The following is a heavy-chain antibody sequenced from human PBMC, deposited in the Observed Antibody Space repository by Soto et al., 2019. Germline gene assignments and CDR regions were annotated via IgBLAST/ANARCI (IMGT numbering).Heavy chain of an antibody. J-gene: IGHJ5*02. CDR3: VKDLRPNRGWFGP. CDR1: GFNFYNYA. D-gene: IGHD3-3*01. Sequence: PGGSLRLSCAASGFNFYNYAMTWVRQAPGKGLEWVSGISGDGTRTYYGDSVKGRFTISRDNPKNTVFLQMNSLRAEDTALYYCVKDLRPNRGWFGPWGQGTRVTVSS. V-gene: IGHV3-23*01. CDR2: ISGDGTRT.